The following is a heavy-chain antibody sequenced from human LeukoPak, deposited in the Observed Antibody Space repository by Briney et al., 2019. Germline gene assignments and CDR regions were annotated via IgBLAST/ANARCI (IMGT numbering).Heavy chain of an antibody. CDR3: AKQQLVPTSLY. D-gene: IGHD6-13*01. V-gene: IGHV3-23*01. J-gene: IGHJ4*02. CDR2: TSGSGGST. Sequence: PGGSLRLSWAASGFTFSSYAMSWVRQAPGKGLEWVSATSGSGGSTYYADSVKGRFTISRDNSKNTLYLQMNSLRAEDTAVYYCAKQQLVPTSLYWGQGTLVTVSS. CDR1: GFTFSSYA.